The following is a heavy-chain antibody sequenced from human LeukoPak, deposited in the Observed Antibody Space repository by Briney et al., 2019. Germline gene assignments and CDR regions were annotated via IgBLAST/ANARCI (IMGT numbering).Heavy chain of an antibody. J-gene: IGHJ6*03. Sequence: SETLSLTCTVSGGSISSYYLSWIRQPPGKGLEWIGYIYYSGSTNYNPSLKSRVTISVDTSKNQFSLKLSSVTAADTAVYYCARGGIAARRPTIYYYYYYMDVWGKGTTVTVSS. CDR3: ARGGIAARRPTIYYYYYYMDV. D-gene: IGHD6-6*01. CDR2: IYYSGST. V-gene: IGHV4-59*01. CDR1: GGSISSYY.